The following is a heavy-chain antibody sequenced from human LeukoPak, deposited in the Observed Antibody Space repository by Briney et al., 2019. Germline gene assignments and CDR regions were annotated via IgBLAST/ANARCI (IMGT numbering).Heavy chain of an antibody. CDR3: ARDQVGAVTDY. V-gene: IGHV3-30*01. CDR2: ISPDGINK. Sequence: GGSLRLSCAVSGFTLSSYAMHWVRQAPGKGLEWVAIISPDGINKYFADAVKGRFTTYRDNARNTVYLEMNSLRVEDTAVYYCARDQVGAVTDYWGQGTLVTVSS. J-gene: IGHJ4*02. CDR1: GFTLSSYA. D-gene: IGHD1-26*01.